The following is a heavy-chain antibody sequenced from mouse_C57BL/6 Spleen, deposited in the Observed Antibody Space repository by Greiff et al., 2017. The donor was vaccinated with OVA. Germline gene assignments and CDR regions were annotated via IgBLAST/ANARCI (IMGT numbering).Heavy chain of an antibody. D-gene: IGHD4-1*01. CDR1: GYTFTSYG. V-gene: IGHV1-81*01. CDR2: IYPRSGNT. CDR3: ARNWVGSYFDY. J-gene: IGHJ2*01. Sequence: QVQLKQSGAELARPGASVKLSCKASGYTFTSYGISWVKQRTGQGLEWIGEIYPRSGNTYYNEKFKGKATLTADKSSSTAYMELRSLTSEDSAVYFCARNWVGSYFDYWGQGTTLTVSS.